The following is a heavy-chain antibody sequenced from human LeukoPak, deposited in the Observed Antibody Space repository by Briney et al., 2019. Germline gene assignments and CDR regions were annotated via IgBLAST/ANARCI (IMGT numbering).Heavy chain of an antibody. Sequence: LSLTCTVSGGSLSSGGDYWGWIRQHPGTGLEWIRYIYYSGSGYYNPSLKSRVTISVDTSNNQFSLKMSSVTAADTAVYYCARVSSGYYFGYYYYYMDVWGKGTTVTVSS. J-gene: IGHJ6*03. V-gene: IGHV4-31*03. CDR1: GGSLSSGGDY. CDR3: ARVSSGYYFGYYYYYMDV. D-gene: IGHD3-22*01. CDR2: IYYSGSG.